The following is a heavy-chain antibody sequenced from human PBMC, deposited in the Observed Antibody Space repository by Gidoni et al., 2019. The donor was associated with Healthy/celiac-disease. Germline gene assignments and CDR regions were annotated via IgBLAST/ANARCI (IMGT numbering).Heavy chain of an antibody. CDR3: ARGSYYYGSDP. CDR2: MNPNSGNT. V-gene: IGHV1-8*01. J-gene: IGHJ5*02. CDR1: AYTFTSYD. D-gene: IGHD3-10*01. Sequence: QVQLMQSGAEVKTPGDSVKVPLKAAAYTFTSYDINWVRQATGQGLEWMGWMNPNSGNTGYAQKFQGRVTMTRNTSISTAYMELSSLRSEDTAVYYCARGSYYYGSDPWGQGTLVTVSS.